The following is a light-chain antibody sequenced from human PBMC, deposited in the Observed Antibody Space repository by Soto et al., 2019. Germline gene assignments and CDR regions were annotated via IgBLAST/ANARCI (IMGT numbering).Light chain of an antibody. CDR1: QSISSSY. CDR2: AAS. V-gene: IGKV3-20*01. J-gene: IGKJ2*01. CDR3: QQSGSSSYT. Sequence: EIVLTQSPGTLSLSPGERATLSCRASQSISSSYLAWYQQNPGQAPRLLIYAASSRATGIPDRFSGSGSGRDFTLTISRLEAEDFAVYYCQQSGSSSYTFGQGTQLEIK.